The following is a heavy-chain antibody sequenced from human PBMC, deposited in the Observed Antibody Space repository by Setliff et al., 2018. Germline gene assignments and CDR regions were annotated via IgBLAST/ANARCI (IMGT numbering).Heavy chain of an antibody. V-gene: IGHV4-30-4*08. D-gene: IGHD3-16*01. CDR2: IYYSGNT. Sequence: PSETLSLTCIVSGDSISTGDYYWSWIRQPPGKGLQWIGYIYYSGNTYYNPSLKGRVIISVDTSKNQFSLRLSSVTAADTAFYYCARGGVLDNWFDPWGQGTLVTSPQ. CDR3: ARGGVLDNWFDP. J-gene: IGHJ5*02. CDR1: GDSISTGDYY.